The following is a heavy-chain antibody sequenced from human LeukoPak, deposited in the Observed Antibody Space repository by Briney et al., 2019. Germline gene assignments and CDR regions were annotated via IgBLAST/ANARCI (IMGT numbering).Heavy chain of an antibody. Sequence: PGGSLRLSCAASGFTFSSYAMSWVRQAPGKGPEWVSAIGGNDGRTFYADSVKGRFTISRDNSKNTLYLQMNSLRAEDTAVYYCAKCFYSSGYYLHYFDYWGQGTLVTVSS. D-gene: IGHD3-22*01. CDR1: GFTFSSYA. CDR2: IGGNDGRT. V-gene: IGHV3-23*01. J-gene: IGHJ4*02. CDR3: AKCFYSSGYYLHYFDY.